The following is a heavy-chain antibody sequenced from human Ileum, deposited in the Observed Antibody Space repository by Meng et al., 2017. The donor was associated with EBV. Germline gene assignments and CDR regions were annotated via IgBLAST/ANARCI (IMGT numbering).Heavy chain of an antibody. D-gene: IGHD6-13*01. CDR3: ARKPTSAAFDY. Sequence: VRLLESGAEGASAGASLKCSCEASGFTFTNYGFTWVRRAPGQGLEWMGWISANNGDRHYAQKFQDRVTLTTDGYTPTVYMELRSLRSDDTAVYFCARKPTSAAFDYWGQGTLVTVSS. V-gene: IGHV1-18*01. CDR1: GFTFTNYG. J-gene: IGHJ4*02. CDR2: ISANNGDR.